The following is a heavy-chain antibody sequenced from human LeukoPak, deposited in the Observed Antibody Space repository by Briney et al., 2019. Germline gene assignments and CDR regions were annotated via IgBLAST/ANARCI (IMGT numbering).Heavy chain of an antibody. D-gene: IGHD2-21*02. J-gene: IGHJ4*02. Sequence: PGRSLRLSCAASGFTFSSYGMHWVRQAPGKGLEWVALIWYDGSNKYYTDSVKGRLTISRDNSKNTLYLQMNSLRAEDTAVYYCARDFSGDYYFDDWGQGTLVTVSS. CDR1: GFTFSSYG. CDR2: IWYDGSNK. CDR3: ARDFSGDYYFDD. V-gene: IGHV3-33*01.